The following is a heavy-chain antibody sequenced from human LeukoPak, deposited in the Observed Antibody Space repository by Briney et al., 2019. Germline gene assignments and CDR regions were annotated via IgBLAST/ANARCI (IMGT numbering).Heavy chain of an antibody. V-gene: IGHV1-18*01. Sequence: ASVKVSCKASGYTFTSYGISWVRQAPGQGLEWMGWISAYNGNTNYAQKLQGRVTMTTDTSTSTAYMELRSLRSDDTAVYYCARDNRGTGYYDSSGYYYFDYWGQGTLVTVSS. CDR2: ISAYNGNT. J-gene: IGHJ4*02. D-gene: IGHD3-22*01. CDR3: ARDNRGTGYYDSSGYYYFDY. CDR1: GYTFTSYG.